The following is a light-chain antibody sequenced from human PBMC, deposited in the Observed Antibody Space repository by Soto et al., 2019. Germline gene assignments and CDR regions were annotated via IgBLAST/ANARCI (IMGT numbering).Light chain of an antibody. J-gene: IGKJ4*01. V-gene: IGKV3-15*01. CDR3: QHRAIWPIT. Sequence: EIVMTQSPATLSVSPGERATLSCRASQSVFSNLAWYQQKPGQAPRLLIYGASTRATGIPARFSGSGSGTEFTLTISSLQSEDFAVYYCQHRAIWPITFGGGTKVEIK. CDR2: GAS. CDR1: QSVFSN.